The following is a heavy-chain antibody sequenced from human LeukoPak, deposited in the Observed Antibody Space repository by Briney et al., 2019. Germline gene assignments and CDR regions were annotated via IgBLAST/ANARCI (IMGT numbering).Heavy chain of an antibody. CDR3: ARGHHTRGVYDY. V-gene: IGHV3-7*01. CDR1: GFSLRNYW. D-gene: IGHD3-10*01. CDR2: INQDGSDK. Sequence: PGGSLRLSCGTSGFSLRNYWMKWVRQAPGKGLEWVANINQDGSDKYYVDSVKGRFTISRDNAKNSLYLQMNRLGVEDTAVYYCARGHHTRGVYDYRGQGTLVTVSS. J-gene: IGHJ4*02.